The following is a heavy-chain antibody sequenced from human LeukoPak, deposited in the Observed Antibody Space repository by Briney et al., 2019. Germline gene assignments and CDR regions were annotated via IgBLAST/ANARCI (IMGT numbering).Heavy chain of an antibody. J-gene: IGHJ4*02. CDR1: GGSISSSRYY. CDR2: IYYSGSA. Sequence: SETLSLTCTVSGGSISSSRYYWGWIRQPPGKGLEWIGNIYYSGSANYNPSLKSRVAISVDTSKNQFSLKLSSVTAADTAVYYCARQGVHGDPGFDYWGQGTLVTVSS. V-gene: IGHV4-39*01. D-gene: IGHD4-17*01. CDR3: ARQGVHGDPGFDY.